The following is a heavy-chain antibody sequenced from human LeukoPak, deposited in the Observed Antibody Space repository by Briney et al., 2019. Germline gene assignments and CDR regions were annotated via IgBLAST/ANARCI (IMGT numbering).Heavy chain of an antibody. CDR3: ARASIAAAVSY. CDR2: IKQDGSEK. D-gene: IGHD6-13*01. J-gene: IGHJ4*02. CDR1: GFTFSSYW. V-gene: IGHV3-7*01. Sequence: GGSLRLSCAASGFTFSSYWMSWVRQAPGKGLERVANIKQDGSEKYYVDSVKGRFTISRDNAKNSLYLQMNSLRAEDTAVYYCARASIAAAVSYWGQGTLVTVSS.